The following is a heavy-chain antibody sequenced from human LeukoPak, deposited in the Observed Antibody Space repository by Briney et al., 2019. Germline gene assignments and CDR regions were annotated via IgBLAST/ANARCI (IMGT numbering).Heavy chain of an antibody. V-gene: IGHV4-39*07. CDR3: ARDPGGNANFDY. CDR2: IYYSGTN. CDR1: GGSISSSSYY. D-gene: IGHD4-23*01. J-gene: IGHJ4*02. Sequence: SETLSLTCTVSGGSISSSSYYWGWIRQPPGKGLEGIGSIYYSGTNYYNPSLKSRVTISVDTSKNQFSLKLSSVTAADTAVYYCARDPGGNANFDYWGQGTLVTVSS.